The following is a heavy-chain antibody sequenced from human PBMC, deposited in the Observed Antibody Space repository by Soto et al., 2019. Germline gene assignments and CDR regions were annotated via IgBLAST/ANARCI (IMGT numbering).Heavy chain of an antibody. D-gene: IGHD6-19*01. CDR2: FDPEDGET. Sequence: QVQLVQSGAEVKKPGASVKVSCKVSGYTLTELSMHWVRQAPGKGLEWMGGFDPEDGETIYAQKFQGRVTMTEDTSTDTAYMERSSLRSEDTAVYDWATEGIAVAGRDFDYWGQGTLVTVSS. J-gene: IGHJ4*02. V-gene: IGHV1-24*01. CDR1: GYTLTELS. CDR3: ATEGIAVAGRDFDY.